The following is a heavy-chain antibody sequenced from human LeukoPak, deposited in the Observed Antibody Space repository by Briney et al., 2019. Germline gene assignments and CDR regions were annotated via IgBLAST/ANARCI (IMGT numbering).Heavy chain of an antibody. D-gene: IGHD3-22*01. CDR3: ARDYYDSSGYYSVWFDP. CDR2: INPNSVGT. V-gene: IGHV1-2*02. CDR1: GYTFTRYY. Sequence: ASVKVSCKASGYTFTRYYMHWVRQAPGQGLEWMGWINPNSVGTNYAQKFQGRVTMPRDTSISTAYMELSRLRSDDTAVYYCARDYYDSSGYYSVWFDPWGQETLVTVSS. J-gene: IGHJ5*02.